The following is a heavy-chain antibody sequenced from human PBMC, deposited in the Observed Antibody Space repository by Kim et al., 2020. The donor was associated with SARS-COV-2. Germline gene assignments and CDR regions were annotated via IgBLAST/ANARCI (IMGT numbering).Heavy chain of an antibody. CDR3: AREVAGYFDY. J-gene: IGHJ4*02. D-gene: IGHD6-19*01. V-gene: IGHV4-59*01. CDR2: IYYSGST. Sequence: SETLSLTCTVSGGSISSYYWSWIRQPPGKGLEWIGYIYYSGSTNSNPSLKSRVTISVDTSKNQFSLKLSSVTAADTAVYYCAREVAGYFDYWGQGNLVTVSS. CDR1: GGSISSYY.